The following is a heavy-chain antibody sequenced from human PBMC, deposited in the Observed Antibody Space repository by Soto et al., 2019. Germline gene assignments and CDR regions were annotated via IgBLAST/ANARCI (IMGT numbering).Heavy chain of an antibody. V-gene: IGHV4-31*03. CDR3: ARGSSIAGLYYGMDV. J-gene: IGHJ6*02. D-gene: IGHD6-6*01. CDR2: NYYSGIT. Sequence: SETLSLTCTLSGVSISSGGYYWTWIRQHPGKGLEWIGYNYYSGITYYNPSLKSRVTISLDTSKNQFSLKLSSVTAADTAVYYCARGSSIAGLYYGMDVWGQGTTVT. CDR1: GVSISSGGYY.